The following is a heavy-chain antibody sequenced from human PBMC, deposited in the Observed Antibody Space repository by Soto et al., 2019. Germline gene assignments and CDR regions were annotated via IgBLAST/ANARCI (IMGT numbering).Heavy chain of an antibody. J-gene: IGHJ6*02. V-gene: IGHV3-33*03. Sequence: SLRLSCATSGFTFSTYGMHFVRQAPGKGLEWVEVIRFDGSKKYYVDSVKDRFTIAREKSKNTLYLQKNSLKTKNTAVYNCPKNMKTAGMDVWGQGTRVTFS. D-gene: IGHD5-18*01. CDR1: GFTFSTYG. CDR3: PKNMKTAGMDV. CDR2: IRFDGSKK.